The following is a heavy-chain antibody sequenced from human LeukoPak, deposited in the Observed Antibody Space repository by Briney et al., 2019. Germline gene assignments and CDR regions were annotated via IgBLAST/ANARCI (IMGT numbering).Heavy chain of an antibody. CDR2: IYYSGST. J-gene: IGHJ4*02. D-gene: IGHD3-10*01. Sequence: PSETLSLTCTVSGGSISSSSYYWGWIRQPPGKGLEWIGSIYYSGSTYYNPSLKSRVTISVDTSKNQFSLNLSSVTAADTAVYYCARSRYASGSFDPYGHWGQGTLVTVSS. CDR3: ARSRYASGSFDPYGH. CDR1: GGSISSSSYY. V-gene: IGHV4-39*07.